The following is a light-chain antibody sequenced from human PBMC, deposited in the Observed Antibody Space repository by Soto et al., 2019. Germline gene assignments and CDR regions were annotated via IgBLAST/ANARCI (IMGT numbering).Light chain of an antibody. J-gene: IGKJ4*01. CDR3: QQYDSSPLT. CDR2: GAS. CDR1: QSVSSSY. Sequence: EIVLTQSPGTLSLSPGERATLSCRASQSVSSSYVAWYQHKPGQAPRLLIYGASSRATGIPDRFIGSGSGTDFTLTISRLEPEDFAVYYCQQYDSSPLTFGGGTKVEIK. V-gene: IGKV3-20*01.